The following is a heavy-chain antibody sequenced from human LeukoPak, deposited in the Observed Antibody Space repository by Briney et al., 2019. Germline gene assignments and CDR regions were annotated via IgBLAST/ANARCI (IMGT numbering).Heavy chain of an antibody. Sequence: GASVKVSCKASGGTFSSYAISWVRQAPGQGLEWMGGIIPIFGTANYAQKFQGRVTITTDESTSTAYMELSSLRSEDTAVYYCARDLARSTIFEVPPFDPWGQGTLVTVSS. J-gene: IGHJ5*02. CDR3: ARDLARSTIFEVPPFDP. CDR2: IIPIFGTA. V-gene: IGHV1-69*05. CDR1: GGTFSSYA. D-gene: IGHD3-3*01.